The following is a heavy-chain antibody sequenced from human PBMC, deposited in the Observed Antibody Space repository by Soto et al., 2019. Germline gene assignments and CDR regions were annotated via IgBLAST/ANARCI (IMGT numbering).Heavy chain of an antibody. CDR3: AIQPRYYDILTGSYDY. V-gene: IGHV3-23*01. Sequence: PGGSLRLSCAASGFTFSSYAMSWVRQAPGKGLEWVSAISGSGGSTYYADSVKGRFTISRDNSKNTLYLQMNSLRAEDTAVYYCAIQPRYYDILTGSYDYWGQGTLVTVSS. CDR2: ISGSGGST. D-gene: IGHD3-9*01. J-gene: IGHJ4*02. CDR1: GFTFSSYA.